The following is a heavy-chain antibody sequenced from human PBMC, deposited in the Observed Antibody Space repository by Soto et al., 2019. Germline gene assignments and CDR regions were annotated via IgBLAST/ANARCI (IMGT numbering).Heavy chain of an antibody. CDR3: GRARKDIVVVVAAPLFDY. CDR2: IYYSGST. CDR1: GGSISSGGYY. Sequence: KTSETLSLTCTVSGGSISSGGYYWSWIRQHPGKGLEWIGYIYYSGSTYYNPSLKSRVTISVDTSKNQFSLKLSSVTAADTAVYYCGRARKDIVVVVAAPLFDYWGQGTLVTVSS. V-gene: IGHV4-31*03. J-gene: IGHJ4*02. D-gene: IGHD2-15*01.